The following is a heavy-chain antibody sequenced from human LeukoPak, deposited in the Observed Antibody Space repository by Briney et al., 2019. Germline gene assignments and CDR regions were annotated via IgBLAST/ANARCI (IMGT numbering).Heavy chain of an antibody. D-gene: IGHD2-8*02. CDR2: ISSSSSTI. CDR1: GFTFSSYS. V-gene: IGHV3-48*04. Sequence: PGGSLRLSCAASGFTFSSYSMNWVRQAPGKGLEWVSYISSSSSTIYYADSVKGRFTISRDNAKNSLYLQMNSLRAEDTAVYYCARDGENTGWDAYDYWGQGTLVTVSS. J-gene: IGHJ4*02. CDR3: ARDGENTGWDAYDY.